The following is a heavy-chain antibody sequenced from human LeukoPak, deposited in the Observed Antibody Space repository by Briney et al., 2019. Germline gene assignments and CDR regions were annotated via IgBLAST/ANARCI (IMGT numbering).Heavy chain of an antibody. CDR2: ISYDGSNK. CDR1: GFTFSSYA. CDR3: ARAFPRRSMGYDSSGYWFDL. Sequence: GGSLRLSCAASGFTFSSYAMHWVRQAPGKGLEWVAVISYDGSNKYYADSVKGRFTISRDNSKNTLYLQMNSLRAEDTAVYYCARAFPRRSMGYDSSGYWFDLWGQGTPVTVSS. D-gene: IGHD3-22*01. V-gene: IGHV3-30*04. J-gene: IGHJ5*02.